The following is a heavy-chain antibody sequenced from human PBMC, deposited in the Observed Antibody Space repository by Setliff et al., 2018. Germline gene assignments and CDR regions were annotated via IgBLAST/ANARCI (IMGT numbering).Heavy chain of an antibody. Sequence: ASVKVSCKTSGFNFITYGFSWVRQAPGQGLEWMGWISAYNGYIIYAQKLQGRVTMTTDTSTSTAYMEVRSLRSDDTAVYYCARAPGTVVVPASRSAFDIWGQGTMVTV. D-gene: IGHD2-2*01. J-gene: IGHJ3*02. V-gene: IGHV1-18*01. CDR2: ISAYNGYI. CDR1: GFNFITYG. CDR3: ARAPGTVVVPASRSAFDI.